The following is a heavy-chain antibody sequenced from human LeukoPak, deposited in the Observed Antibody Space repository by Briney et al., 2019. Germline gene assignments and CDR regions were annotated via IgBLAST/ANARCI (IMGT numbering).Heavy chain of an antibody. D-gene: IGHD4-11*01. V-gene: IGHV3-33*01. CDR2: IWSDGTNK. J-gene: IGHJ4*02. CDR3: ARDAQRGFDYSNSLQY. Sequence: GGSLRLSCAASGFTFSHYGMHWVRQAPGKGLEWVAVIWSDGTNKYYADSVKGRFSISRDDSQKRVFLQMNSLRAEDTAVYYCARDAQRGFDYSNSLQYWGQGAPVTVSS. CDR1: GFTFSHYG.